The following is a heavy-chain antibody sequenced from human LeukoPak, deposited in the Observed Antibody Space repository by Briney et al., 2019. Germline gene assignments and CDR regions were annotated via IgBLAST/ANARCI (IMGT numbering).Heavy chain of an antibody. Sequence: ASVKVSCKASGYTFTSYYMHWVRQAPGQGLEWMGIINPSGGSTSYAQKFQGRVTMTRDTSTSTVYTELSSLGSEDTAVYYCARDGGGSLVSDYWGQGTLVTVSS. CDR2: INPSGGST. J-gene: IGHJ4*02. CDR3: ARDGGGSLVSDY. D-gene: IGHD4-23*01. CDR1: GYTFTSYY. V-gene: IGHV1-46*01.